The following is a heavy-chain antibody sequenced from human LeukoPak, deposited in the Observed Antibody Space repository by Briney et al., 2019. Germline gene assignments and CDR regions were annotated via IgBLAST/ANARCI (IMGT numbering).Heavy chain of an antibody. D-gene: IGHD5-12*01. CDR2: ISAYNGTT. J-gene: IGHJ4*02. CDR3: ARETGYDTGSYYFDY. Sequence: GASVKVSCKASGYTFTSYGISWVRQAPGQGLEWMGWISAYNGTTNYAQRLQGRVTMTTDTSTSTAYMELRSLRSDDTAVYYCARETGYDTGSYYFDYWGQGTLVTVSS. CDR1: GYTFTSYG. V-gene: IGHV1-18*01.